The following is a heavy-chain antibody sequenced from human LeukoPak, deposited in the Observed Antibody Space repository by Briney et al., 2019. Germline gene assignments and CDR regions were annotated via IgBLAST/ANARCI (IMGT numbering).Heavy chain of an antibody. J-gene: IGHJ4*02. CDR2: IRSKAYGGTT. CDR1: GFTFGDYA. Sequence: GGSLRLSCTASGFTFGDYAMSWVRQAPGKGLEWVGFIRSKAYGGTTEYAASVKGRFTISRDDSKSIAYLQMNSLKTEDTAVYYCTSSVVVPAAQYYFDYWGQGTLVTVSS. D-gene: IGHD2-2*01. V-gene: IGHV3-49*04. CDR3: TSSVVVPAAQYYFDY.